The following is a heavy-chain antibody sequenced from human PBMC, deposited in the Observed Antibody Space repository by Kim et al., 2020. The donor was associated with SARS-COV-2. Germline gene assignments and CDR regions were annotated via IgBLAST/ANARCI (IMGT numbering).Heavy chain of an antibody. V-gene: IGHV3-23*01. CDR3: AKVGLGYCSSTRCYSAFDI. Sequence: GGSLRLSCAASGFTFSSYAMSWVRQAPGKGLEWVSAISGSGGSTYYADSVKGRFTISRDNSKNTLYLQMNSLRAEDTAVYYCAKVGLGYCSSTRCYSAFDIWGQGTMVTISS. J-gene: IGHJ3*02. D-gene: IGHD2-2*01. CDR2: ISGSGGST. CDR1: GFTFSSYA.